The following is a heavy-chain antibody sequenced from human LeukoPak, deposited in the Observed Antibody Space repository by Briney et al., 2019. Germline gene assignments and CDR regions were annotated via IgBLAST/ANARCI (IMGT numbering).Heavy chain of an antibody. J-gene: IGHJ4*02. CDR1: GFTFNRYG. CDR2: ISYDGNNV. CDR3: ARLTSSWSIDY. V-gene: IGHV3-33*01. Sequence: GTSLRLSCAPSGFTFNRYGMHWVRQAPGKGLEWVAVISYDGNNVHYAGSVKGRFTISRDNSKNTLYLEMNSLRAEDTAVYFCARLTSSWSIDYWGQGTLVTVSS. D-gene: IGHD6-13*01.